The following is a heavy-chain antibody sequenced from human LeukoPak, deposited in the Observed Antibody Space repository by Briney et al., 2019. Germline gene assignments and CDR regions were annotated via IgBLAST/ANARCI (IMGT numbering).Heavy chain of an antibody. Sequence: GGSLRLSCAASGFTFSSYGMHWVRQAPGKGLEWVAFIRYDGSNKYYADSVKGRFTTSRDNAKNSLYLQMNNLRAEDTAIYYCAKEAVAGTNWFDPWGQGTLVTVSS. CDR1: GFTFSSYG. V-gene: IGHV3-30*02. CDR2: IRYDGSNK. D-gene: IGHD6-19*01. J-gene: IGHJ5*02. CDR3: AKEAVAGTNWFDP.